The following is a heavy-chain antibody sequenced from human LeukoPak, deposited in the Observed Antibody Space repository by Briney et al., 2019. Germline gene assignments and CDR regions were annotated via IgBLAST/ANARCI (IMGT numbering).Heavy chain of an antibody. V-gene: IGHV4-39*07. D-gene: IGHD2-21*02. Sequence: SETLSLTCTVSGGSISSSSYSWGWIRQPPGKGLEWIGEINHSGSTNYNPSLKSRVTISVDTSKNQFSLKLSSVTAADTAVYYCARALYCGGDCYLYYYYGMDVWGQGTTVTVSS. CDR3: ARALYCGGDCYLYYYYGMDV. CDR2: INHSGST. CDR1: GGSISSSSYS. J-gene: IGHJ6*02.